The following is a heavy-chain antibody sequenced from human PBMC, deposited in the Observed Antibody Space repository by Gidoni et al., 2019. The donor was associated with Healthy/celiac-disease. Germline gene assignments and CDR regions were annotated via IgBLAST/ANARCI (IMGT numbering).Heavy chain of an antibody. J-gene: IGHJ4*02. CDR3: AGTKGIAAAGNFDY. CDR2: IYYSGST. D-gene: IGHD6-13*01. CDR1: GSISSYY. Sequence: GSISSYYWSWIRQPPGKGLEWIGYIYYSGSTNYNPSLKSRVTISVDTSKNQFSLKLSSVTAADTAVYYCAGTKGIAAAGNFDYWGQGTLVTVSS. V-gene: IGHV4-59*01.